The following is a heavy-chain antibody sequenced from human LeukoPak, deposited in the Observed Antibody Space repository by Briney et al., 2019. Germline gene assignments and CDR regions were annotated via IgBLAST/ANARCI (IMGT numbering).Heavy chain of an antibody. D-gene: IGHD6-19*01. CDR2: IGGGGGST. V-gene: IGHV3-23*01. CDR1: GFTFSTYA. J-gene: IGHJ6*02. CDR3: AKGDSGWYGYYYGMDV. Sequence: PGGSLRLSCAASGFTFSTYAMSWARQAPGKWLECVSAIGGGGGSTYYADSVKGRFTISRDNSKNKLYLQMNSLRAEDTAVYYCAKGDSGWYGYYYGMDVWGQGTTVTVSS.